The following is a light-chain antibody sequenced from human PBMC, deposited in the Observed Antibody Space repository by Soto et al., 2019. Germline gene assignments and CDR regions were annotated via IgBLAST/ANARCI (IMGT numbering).Light chain of an antibody. V-gene: IGLV1-47*01. CDR2: RDS. CDR1: SSSIGSNY. J-gene: IGLJ3*02. CDR3: AAWDGSLRGWV. Sequence: QAVVTQPPSASGTPGQRVTISCSESSSSIGSNYIYWYQQLPGTAPKLLIYRDSQRPSGVPDRFSGSKSGTSASLAISGLRSEDEADYYCAAWDGSLRGWVFGGGTKLTVL.